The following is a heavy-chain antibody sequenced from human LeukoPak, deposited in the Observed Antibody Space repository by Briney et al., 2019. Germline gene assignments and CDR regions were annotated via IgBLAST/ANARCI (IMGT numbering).Heavy chain of an antibody. J-gene: IGHJ4*02. Sequence: TSETLSLTCTVSGGSISSGSYYWSWIRQPAGKGLEWIGRIYTSGSTNYNPSLKGRVTISVDTSKNQFSLKLSSVTAADTAVYYCARTLRAVAGGTTYYFDYWGQGTLVTVSS. D-gene: IGHD6-19*01. CDR3: ARTLRAVAGGTTYYFDY. CDR2: IYTSGST. CDR1: GGSISSGSYY. V-gene: IGHV4-61*02.